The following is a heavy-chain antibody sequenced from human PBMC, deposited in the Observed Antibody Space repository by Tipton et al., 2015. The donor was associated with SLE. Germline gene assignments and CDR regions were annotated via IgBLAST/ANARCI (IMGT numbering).Heavy chain of an antibody. CDR1: GASISSSTYY. V-gene: IGHV4-39*07. J-gene: IGHJ4*02. Sequence: TLSLTCTVSGASISSSTYYWSWIRQPPGKGLEWIGTLYYSGSTNYNPSLKSRVTISGDMSKNQFSLRLSSVTAADTAVYYCATLSLPYADYEMNWGQGTLVTVSS. CDR2: LYYSGST. CDR3: ATLSLPYADYEMN. D-gene: IGHD4-17*01.